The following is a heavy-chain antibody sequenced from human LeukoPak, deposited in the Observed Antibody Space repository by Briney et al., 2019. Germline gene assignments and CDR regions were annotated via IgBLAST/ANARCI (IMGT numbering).Heavy chain of an antibody. J-gene: IGHJ6*03. CDR2: IIPIFGTA. CDR1: GGTFSSYA. CDR3: ARDRASKGSGYYYMDV. D-gene: IGHD3-10*01. Sequence: ASVKVSCKASGGTFSSYAISWVRQAPGQGLEWMGGIIPIFGTANYAQKSQGRVTITADESTSTAYMELSSLRSEDTAVYYCARDRASKGSGYYYMDVWGKGTTVTVSS. V-gene: IGHV1-69*13.